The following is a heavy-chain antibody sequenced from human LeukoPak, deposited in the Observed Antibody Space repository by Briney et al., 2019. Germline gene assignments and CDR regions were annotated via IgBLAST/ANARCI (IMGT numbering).Heavy chain of an antibody. CDR1: GGTFSSYA. J-gene: IGHJ6*02. Sequence: SVKVSCKASGGTFSSYAISWVRQAPGQGLEWMGRIIPILGIANYAQKFQGRVTITADKSTSTAYMELSSLRSEDTAVYYCARWSGYDSSGPNYYYNGMDVWGQGTTVTVSS. D-gene: IGHD3-22*01. CDR3: ARWSGYDSSGPNYYYNGMDV. CDR2: IIPILGIA. V-gene: IGHV1-69*04.